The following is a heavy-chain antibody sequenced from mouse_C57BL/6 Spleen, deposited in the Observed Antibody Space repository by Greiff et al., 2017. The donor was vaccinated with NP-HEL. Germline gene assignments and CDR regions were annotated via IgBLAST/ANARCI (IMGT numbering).Heavy chain of an antibody. J-gene: IGHJ3*01. D-gene: IGHD3-2*02. CDR3: AIGDSSGYGAY. V-gene: IGHV1-85*01. CDR2: IYPRDGSN. CDR1: GYTFTSYD. Sequence: VQLQQSGPELVKPGASVKLSCKASGYTFTSYDINGVKQRPGQGLEWIGRIYPRDGSNKYNEKFKGKATLTVDTSSSTAYMELHSLTSEDSAVYFCAIGDSSGYGAYWGQGTLVTVSA.